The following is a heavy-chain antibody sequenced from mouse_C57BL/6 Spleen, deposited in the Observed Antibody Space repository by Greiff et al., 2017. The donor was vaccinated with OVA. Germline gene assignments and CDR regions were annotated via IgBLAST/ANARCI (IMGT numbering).Heavy chain of an antibody. Sequence: LQQSGPALVKPGASVKISCKASGYAFSSSWMNWVKQRPGKGLEWIGRLYPGDGDTNYNGKFKGKATLTADKSCSTAYMQLRSMTTEDTAVYICARSRVPLWYFDVGGTGTTVTVSS. V-gene: IGHV1-82*01. CDR2: LYPGDGDT. D-gene: IGHD6-1*01. CDR3: ARSRVPLWYFDV. CDR1: GYAFSSSW. J-gene: IGHJ1*03.